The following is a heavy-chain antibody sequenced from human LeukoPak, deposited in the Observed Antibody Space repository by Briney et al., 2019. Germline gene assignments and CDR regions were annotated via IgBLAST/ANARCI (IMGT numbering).Heavy chain of an antibody. J-gene: IGHJ6*02. V-gene: IGHV3-30*18. CDR3: AKDPGGYSYGYGMDV. CDR2: ISYDGSNK. CDR1: GSTFSSYG. D-gene: IGHD5-18*01. Sequence: GGSLRLSCAASGSTFSSYGMHWVRQAPGKGLEWVAVISYDGSNKYYADSVKGRFTISRDNSKNTLYLQMNSLRAEDTAVYYCAKDPGGYSYGYGMDVWGQGTTVTVSS.